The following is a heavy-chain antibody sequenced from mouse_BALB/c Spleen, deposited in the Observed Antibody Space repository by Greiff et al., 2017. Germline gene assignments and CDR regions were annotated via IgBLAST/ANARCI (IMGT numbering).Heavy chain of an antibody. CDR3: ARWGWDLYYAMDY. V-gene: IGHV3-2*02. CDR2: ISYSGST. CDR1: GYSITSDYA. D-gene: IGHD4-1*01. J-gene: IGHJ4*01. Sequence: EVKLQESGPGLVKPSQSLSLTCTVTGYSITSDYAWNWIRQFPGNKLEWMGYISYSGSTSYNPSLKSRISITRDTSKNQFFLQLNSVTTEDTATYYCARWGWDLYYAMDYWGQGTSVTVSS.